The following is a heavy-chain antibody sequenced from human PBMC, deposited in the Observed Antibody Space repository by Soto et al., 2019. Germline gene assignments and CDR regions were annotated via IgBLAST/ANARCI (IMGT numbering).Heavy chain of an antibody. D-gene: IGHD4-17*01. J-gene: IGHJ4*02. CDR3: ARGDYGDNFDS. CDR1: GGSISSYY. Sequence: SETLSLTCTVSGGSISSYYWSWIRQPPGKGLEWIGFIYYTGSTNYNPSLKSRVTISVDTSKNQFSLKLSSVTAADTAVYYCARGDYGDNFDSWGQGILVTVSS. CDR2: IYYTGST. V-gene: IGHV4-59*01.